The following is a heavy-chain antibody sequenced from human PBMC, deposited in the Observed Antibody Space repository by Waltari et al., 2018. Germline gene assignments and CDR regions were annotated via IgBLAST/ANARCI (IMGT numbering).Heavy chain of an antibody. CDR2: ISYSGST. D-gene: IGHD6-13*01. V-gene: IGHV4-39*01. J-gene: IGHJ4*02. Sequence: QLQLQESGPGLVKPSETLSLTCTVSGGSISSSSYYWGWIRQPPGKGLEWIGSISYSGSTYYNPSLKSRVTISVDTSKNQFSLKLSSVTAADTAVYYCARHGPRIAAAGTGYFDYWGQGTLVTVSS. CDR3: ARHGPRIAAAGTGYFDY. CDR1: GGSISSSSYY.